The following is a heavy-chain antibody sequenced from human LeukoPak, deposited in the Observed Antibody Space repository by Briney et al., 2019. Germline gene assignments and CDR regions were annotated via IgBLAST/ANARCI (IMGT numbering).Heavy chain of an antibody. Sequence: GASVKVSCKASGYTFTGYYMHWVRQAPGQGLEWMGWMNPNSGNTGYAQKFQGRVTMTRNTSISTAYMELSSLRSEDTAVYYCASFTMVRGFRMDVWGKGTTVTVSS. CDR2: MNPNSGNT. CDR1: GYTFTGYY. J-gene: IGHJ6*04. CDR3: ASFTMVRGFRMDV. V-gene: IGHV1-8*02. D-gene: IGHD3-10*01.